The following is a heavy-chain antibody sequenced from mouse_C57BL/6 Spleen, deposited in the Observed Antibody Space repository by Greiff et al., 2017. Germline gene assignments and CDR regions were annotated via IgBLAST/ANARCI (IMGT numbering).Heavy chain of an antibody. CDR3: AREGYGYDGDYYAMDY. D-gene: IGHD2-2*01. CDR1: GYAFSSYW. CDR2: IYPGDGDT. Sequence: VQLQQSGAELVKPGASVKISCKASGYAFSSYWMNWVKQRPGKGLEWIGQIYPGDGDTNYHGKFKGKATLTADKSSSTAYMQLSSLTSEDSAVYFCAREGYGYDGDYYAMDYWGQGTSVTVSS. V-gene: IGHV1-80*01. J-gene: IGHJ4*01.